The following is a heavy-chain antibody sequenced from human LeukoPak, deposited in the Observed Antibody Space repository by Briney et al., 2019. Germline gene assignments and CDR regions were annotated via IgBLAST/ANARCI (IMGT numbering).Heavy chain of an antibody. J-gene: IGHJ4*02. D-gene: IGHD3-3*01. Sequence: SETLSLTCTVSGGSISSSSYYWGWIRQPPGKGLEWIGSIYYSGSTYYNPSLKSRVTISVDTSKNQFSLKLSSVTAADTAVYYCARQRFSSVYDFLSPRYFDYWSQGTLVTVSS. CDR3: ARQRFSSVYDFLSPRYFDY. CDR1: GGSISSSSYY. V-gene: IGHV4-39*01. CDR2: IYYSGST.